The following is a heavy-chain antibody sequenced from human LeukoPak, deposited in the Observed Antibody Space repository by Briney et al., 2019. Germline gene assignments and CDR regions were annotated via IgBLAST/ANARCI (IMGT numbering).Heavy chain of an antibody. CDR2: IIPIFGTA. CDR3: ARKGYGGVYDY. Sequence: ASVKVSCKASGGTFSSYAISWVRQAPGQGLEWMGGIIPIFGTANYARKFQGRVTITTDESTSTAYMELSSLRSEDTAVYYCARKGYGGVYDYWGQGTLVTVSS. V-gene: IGHV1-69*05. J-gene: IGHJ4*02. D-gene: IGHD5-12*01. CDR1: GGTFSSYA.